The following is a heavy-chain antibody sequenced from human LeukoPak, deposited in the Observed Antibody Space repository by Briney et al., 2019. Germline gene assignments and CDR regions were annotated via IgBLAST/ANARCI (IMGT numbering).Heavy chain of an antibody. CDR3: ARGGYDFWYYYYYMDV. CDR1: GGSFSGYY. J-gene: IGHJ6*03. D-gene: IGHD5-12*01. Sequence: SETLSLTRAVYGGSFSGYYWSWIRQPPGKGLEWIGEINHSGSTNYNPSLKSRVTISVDTSKNQFSLKLSSVTAADTAVYYCARGGYDFWYYYYYMDVWGKGTTVTVSS. V-gene: IGHV4-34*01. CDR2: INHSGST.